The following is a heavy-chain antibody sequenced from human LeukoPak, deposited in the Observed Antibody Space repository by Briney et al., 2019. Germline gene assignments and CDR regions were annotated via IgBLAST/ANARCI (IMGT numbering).Heavy chain of an antibody. CDR1: GFTFSSYG. Sequence: PGGSLRLSCAASGFTFSSYGMSWVRQAPGKGLEWVSAISGSGGSTYYADSVKGRFTISRDNSKNTLYLQMNSLRAEDTAVYYCAKAGGITMVRGLRGAFDIWGQGTMVTVSS. CDR2: ISGSGGST. J-gene: IGHJ3*02. CDR3: AKAGGITMVRGLRGAFDI. D-gene: IGHD3-10*01. V-gene: IGHV3-23*01.